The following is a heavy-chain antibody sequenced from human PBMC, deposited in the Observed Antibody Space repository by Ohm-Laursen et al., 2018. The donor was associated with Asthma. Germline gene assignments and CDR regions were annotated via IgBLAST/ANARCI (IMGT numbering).Heavy chain of an antibody. CDR1: GYTFTSYA. V-gene: IGHV1-3*01. D-gene: IGHD1-26*01. Sequence: ASVKVSCKASGYTFTSYAMHWVRQAPGQRLEWMGWINAGNGNTKYSQKFQGRVTITRDTSASTAYMELSSLRSEDTAVYYCARSGIVGATMDWFDPWGQGTLVTVSS. J-gene: IGHJ5*02. CDR3: ARSGIVGATMDWFDP. CDR2: INAGNGNT.